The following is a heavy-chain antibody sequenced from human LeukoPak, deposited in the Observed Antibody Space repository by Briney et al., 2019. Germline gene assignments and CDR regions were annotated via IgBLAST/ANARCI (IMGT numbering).Heavy chain of an antibody. Sequence: GGSLRLSCVASGFTFTSYEMNWVRQAPGKGLEWVSYISSSGSTIYNTDSVKGRFTISRDNAKNSLYLQMNSLGAEDTAVYYCARDLGCSGGSCYPSFDYWGQGTLVTVSS. CDR3: ARDLGCSGGSCYPSFDY. CDR1: GFTFTSYE. D-gene: IGHD2-15*01. CDR2: ISSSGSTI. J-gene: IGHJ4*02. V-gene: IGHV3-48*03.